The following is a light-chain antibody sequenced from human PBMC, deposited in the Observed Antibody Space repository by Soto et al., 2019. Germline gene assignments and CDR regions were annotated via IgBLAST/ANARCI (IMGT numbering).Light chain of an antibody. CDR3: QNYNSAPLT. V-gene: IGKV1-27*01. CDR2: AAS. CDR1: QCISNF. J-gene: IGKJ4*01. Sequence: DIQMTQSPSSLSASVGDRVTITCRASQCISNFLAWYQQKPGKVPKLLIYAASTLQSGVPSRFSGSGSGTDFTLTISSLQPEDVATYYCQNYNSAPLTFGGGTKVEI.